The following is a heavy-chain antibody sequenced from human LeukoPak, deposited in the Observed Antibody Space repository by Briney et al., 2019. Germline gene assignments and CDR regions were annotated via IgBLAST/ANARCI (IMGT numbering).Heavy chain of an antibody. CDR3: ARGADSSTNQDYYYYMDV. D-gene: IGHD2-8*01. V-gene: IGHV1-2*02. Sequence: ASVKVSCKASGYTFAGYYVHWVRQAPGQGLEWMGWIKPNSGGTQYAQRFRGRVTMTRDTSITTAYMELSRLRSDDTAVYYCARGADSSTNQDYYYYMDVWGKGTTVTVSS. J-gene: IGHJ6*03. CDR2: IKPNSGGT. CDR1: GYTFAGYY.